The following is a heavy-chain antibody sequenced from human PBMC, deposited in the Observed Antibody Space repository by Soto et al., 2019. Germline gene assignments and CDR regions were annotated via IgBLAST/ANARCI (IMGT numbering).Heavy chain of an antibody. CDR1: GFTFXTXA. D-gene: IGHD5-12*01. CDR2: IRDSGDST. CDR3: AKDSFINLRGYDSY. V-gene: IGHV3-23*01. Sequence: EVQLLEAXXXXVQPGGSLRLSCAASGFTFXTXALIWFRQAPGKVXXWVSAIRDSGDSTYYADSVKGRFTISSDNSKNTLYLQMSRLRADDTAIYYCAKDSFINLRGYDSYWGQGTLVTVSS. J-gene: IGHJ4*02.